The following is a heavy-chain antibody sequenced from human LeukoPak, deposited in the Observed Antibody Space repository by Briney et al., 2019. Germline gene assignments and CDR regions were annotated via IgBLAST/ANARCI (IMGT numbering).Heavy chain of an antibody. CDR1: GFLFSNYR. V-gene: IGHV3-21*01. J-gene: IGHJ4*02. CDR3: ARDRSSSWYSD. CDR2: IGSRGTYI. Sequence: PGGSLRLSCAASGFLFSNYRMNWVRQAPGKGLEWVSSIGSRGTYIYYADSVKGRFTISRDNAKNSLYLEMNSLRADDTVVYYCARDRSSSWYSDRGQGTLVTVSS. D-gene: IGHD6-13*01.